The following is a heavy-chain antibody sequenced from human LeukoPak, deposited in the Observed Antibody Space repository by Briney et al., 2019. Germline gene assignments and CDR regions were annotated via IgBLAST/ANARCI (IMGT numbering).Heavy chain of an antibody. J-gene: IGHJ4*02. CDR2: IDHTGRT. Sequence: PSETLSLTCTVSFGSVSTYYWNWSRQPLGKGLEWIGYIDHTGRTNYNPSLRSRVTISLDTSKNQFSLSLDFVTVADTALHYCARGIEDGTYSGAVYFLDKWGQGTLVTVSS. V-gene: IGHV4-59*02. CDR1: FGSVSTYY. D-gene: IGHD1-26*01. CDR3: ARGIEDGTYSGAVYFLDK.